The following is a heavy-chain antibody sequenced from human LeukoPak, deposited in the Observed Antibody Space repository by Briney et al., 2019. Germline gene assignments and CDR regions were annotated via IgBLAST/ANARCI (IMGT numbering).Heavy chain of an antibody. J-gene: IGHJ4*02. CDR3: AKALGEGPPYYFDY. CDR2: ISKSGDNT. CDR1: GFTFSSYA. Sequence: GGSLRLSCAASGFTFSSYAMSWARQAPGKGLEWISGISKSGDNTQYADSVKGRFTISRDNSKNTLYLQMNSLRAEDTAVYYCAKALGEGPPYYFDYWGQGTLVTVSS. D-gene: IGHD2-21*01. V-gene: IGHV3-23*01.